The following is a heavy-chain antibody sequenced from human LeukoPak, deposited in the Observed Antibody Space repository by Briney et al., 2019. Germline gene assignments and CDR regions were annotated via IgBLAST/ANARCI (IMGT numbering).Heavy chain of an antibody. CDR1: GYTFTSYY. Sequence: SSVTVSRKASGYTFTSYYIHWVRQAPGQGLEWMGWINPNNGGTNSSQKFQGRVTMTSDTSISTAYMELSNLRSDDTAVYYCARSFRQGYYTDSFDSWGQGTLVTVSS. D-gene: IGHD3-3*01. CDR2: INPNNGGT. CDR3: ARSFRQGYYTDSFDS. V-gene: IGHV1-2*02. J-gene: IGHJ4*02.